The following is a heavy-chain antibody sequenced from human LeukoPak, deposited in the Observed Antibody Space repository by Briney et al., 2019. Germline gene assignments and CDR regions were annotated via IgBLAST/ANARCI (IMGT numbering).Heavy chain of an antibody. J-gene: IGHJ5*02. Sequence: SETLSLTCAVYGGSFSGYYWNWIRQPAGKGLEWIGRIYASGCTNYNPSLKSRVTMSVDTSKNQFSLKLSSVTAADTAVYYCAREYGSGSEFDPWGQGTLVTVSS. V-gene: IGHV4-4*07. D-gene: IGHD3-10*01. CDR1: GGSFSGYY. CDR2: IYASGCT. CDR3: AREYGSGSEFDP.